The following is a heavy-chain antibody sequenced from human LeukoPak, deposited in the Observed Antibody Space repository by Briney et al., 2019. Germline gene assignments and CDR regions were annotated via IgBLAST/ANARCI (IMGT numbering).Heavy chain of an antibody. D-gene: IGHD6-6*01. CDR3: AYSYSSSSGLYY. CDR2: IKQDGSEK. V-gene: IGHV3-7*01. Sequence: PGGSLRLSCAASGFTGYGMSWVRQAPGKGLEWVANIKQDGSEKYYVDSVKGRFTISRDNAKNSLYLQMNSLRAEDTAVYYCAYSYSSSSGLYYWGQGTLVTVSS. CDR1: GFTGYG. J-gene: IGHJ4*02.